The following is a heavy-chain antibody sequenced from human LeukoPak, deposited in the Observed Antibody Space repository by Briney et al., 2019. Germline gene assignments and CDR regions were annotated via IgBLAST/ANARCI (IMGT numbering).Heavy chain of an antibody. V-gene: IGHV1-2*02. D-gene: IGHD2-15*01. CDR3: ARDVAVHGSHNWFDP. Sequence: ASVKVSCKSSRYTFTDYYIHLVRQAPGQGLEWMGWIMPDSGATNYAQKFQGRVTMTRDTSVSTAYLELSSLTSDDTAVYFCARDVAVHGSHNWFDPWGQGTLVTVSS. CDR1: RYTFTDYY. CDR2: IMPDSGAT. J-gene: IGHJ5*02.